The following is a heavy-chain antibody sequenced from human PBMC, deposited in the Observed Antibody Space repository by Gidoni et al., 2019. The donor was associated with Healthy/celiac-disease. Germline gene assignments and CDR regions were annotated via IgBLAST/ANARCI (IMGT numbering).Heavy chain of an antibody. CDR3: ARGVVITGTTSDWFDP. V-gene: IGHV4-34*01. J-gene: IGHJ5*02. Sequence: QVQLQQWGAGLLKPSETLSLTCAVYGGSFSGYYWSWIRQPPGKGLEWIGEINHSGSTNYNPSLKRRVTISVDTSKNQFSLKLSSVTAADTAVYYCARGVVITGTTSDWFDPWGQGTLVTVSS. CDR2: INHSGST. CDR1: GGSFSGYY. D-gene: IGHD1-7*01.